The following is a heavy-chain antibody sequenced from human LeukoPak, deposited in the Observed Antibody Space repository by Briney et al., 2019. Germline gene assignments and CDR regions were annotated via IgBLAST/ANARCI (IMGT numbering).Heavy chain of an antibody. CDR2: ISYDGSNK. Sequence: GGSLRLSCAASGFTFSSYAMHWVRQAPGKGREWVAVISYDGSNKYYADSVKGRFTISRDNSKNTLYLQMNSLRAEDTAVYYCARHAQKYDFWSGYFDPWGQGTLVTVSS. CDR1: GFTFSSYA. CDR3: ARHAQKYDFWSGYFDP. V-gene: IGHV3-30*01. D-gene: IGHD3-3*01. J-gene: IGHJ5*02.